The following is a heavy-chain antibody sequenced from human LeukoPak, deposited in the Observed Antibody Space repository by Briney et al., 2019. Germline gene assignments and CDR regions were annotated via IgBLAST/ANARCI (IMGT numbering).Heavy chain of an antibody. CDR2: IYPGNSDT. V-gene: IGHV5-51*01. CDR3: ARGEANATSGTGD. Sequence: GESLKISCKGSCYSFTNYWIAWVRQLPGKGLGYMGIIYPGNSDTRYSPSSQGQVIISAATTSNTAYLQWSSRKAADTAIYYCARGEANATSGTGDWGQGTLVTVSS. D-gene: IGHD2-2*01. J-gene: IGHJ4*02. CDR1: CYSFTNYW.